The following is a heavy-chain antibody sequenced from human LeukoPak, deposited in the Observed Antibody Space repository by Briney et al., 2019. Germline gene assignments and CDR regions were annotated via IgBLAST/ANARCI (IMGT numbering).Heavy chain of an antibody. CDR2: FDPEDGET. J-gene: IGHJ3*02. V-gene: IGHV1-24*01. D-gene: IGHD3-10*01. CDR3: ATGGGVVKRVRAFDI. CDR1: GYTLTELS. Sequence: ASVKVSCKVSGYTLTELSMHWVRQAPGKGLEWMGGFDPEDGETIYAQKFQGRVTMTEDTSTDTAYMELSSLRSEDTAVYYCATGGGVVKRVRAFDIWGQGTMVTVSS.